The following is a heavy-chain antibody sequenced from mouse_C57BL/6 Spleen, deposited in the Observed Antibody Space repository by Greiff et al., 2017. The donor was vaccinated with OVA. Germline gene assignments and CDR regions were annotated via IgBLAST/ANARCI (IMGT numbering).Heavy chain of an antibody. CDR3: ARQAHYAMDY. Sequence: VQLQESGAELVRPGSSVKLSCKASGYTFTSYWMHWVKQRPIKGLECIGNIDPSDSETHYNQKFKDKATLTVDKSSSTAYMQLSSLTSEDSAVYYCARQAHYAMDYWGQGTSVTVSS. V-gene: IGHV1-52*01. J-gene: IGHJ4*01. D-gene: IGHD3-2*02. CDR2: IDPSDSET. CDR1: GYTFTSYW.